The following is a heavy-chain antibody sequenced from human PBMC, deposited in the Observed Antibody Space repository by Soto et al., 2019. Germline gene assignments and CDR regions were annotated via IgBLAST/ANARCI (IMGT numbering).Heavy chain of an antibody. CDR2: ISGSGAGT. CDR1: GFTFSNYA. Sequence: GGSLSLSCAASGFTFSNYAMSWVRQAPGKGLEWVAVISGSGAGTYFTDSVKGRFTISRDNSENTLYLQMNSLRAEDTAVYYCARLRVRAGPDAFDMWRQGTMVTV. CDR3: ARLRVRAGPDAFDM. V-gene: IGHV3-23*01. J-gene: IGHJ3*02. D-gene: IGHD3-10*02.